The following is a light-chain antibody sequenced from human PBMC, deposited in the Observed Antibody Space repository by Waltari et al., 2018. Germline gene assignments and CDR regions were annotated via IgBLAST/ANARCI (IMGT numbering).Light chain of an antibody. Sequence: QSALTQPRSVSGSPGQSVTIPFAGSSRNVGRYNYVSWYQLHPGKAPQLIIYDVSERPSGVPDRFSGSKSGNTASLTISGLQAEDEADYYCSSYAGSHTEVFGTGTEITVL. CDR1: SRNVGRYNY. CDR2: DVS. J-gene: IGLJ1*01. CDR3: SSYAGSHTEV. V-gene: IGLV2-11*01.